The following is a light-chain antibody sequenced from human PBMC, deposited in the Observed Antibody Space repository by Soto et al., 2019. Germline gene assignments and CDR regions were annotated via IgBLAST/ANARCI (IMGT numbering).Light chain of an antibody. CDR1: QSVGSLY. V-gene: IGKV3-20*01. CDR3: QHYGDSART. J-gene: IGKJ5*01. CDR2: GTS. Sequence: CRASQSVGSLYLAWYQQKPGQAPRLLMDGTSSRATGIPDRCSGRGAGTDFTLTISSLEPEDFAVYYCQHYGDSARTFGPGTRLEIK.